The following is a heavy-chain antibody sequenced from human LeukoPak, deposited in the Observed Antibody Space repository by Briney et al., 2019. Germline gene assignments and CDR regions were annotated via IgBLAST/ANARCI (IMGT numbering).Heavy chain of an antibody. V-gene: IGHV1-2*02. CDR1: GYTFTGYY. J-gene: IGHJ5*02. CDR2: INPNTGGT. CDR3: AREGGSSLTIMVTNWFDP. D-gene: IGHD2-8*01. Sequence: ASVKVSCKASGYTFTGYYMHWVRQAPGQGLEWMGWINPNTGGTNYAQKFQGRVSMTRDTSTNTAYMELGRLTSDDTAVYYCAREGGSSLTIMVTNWFDPWGQGTLVTVSS.